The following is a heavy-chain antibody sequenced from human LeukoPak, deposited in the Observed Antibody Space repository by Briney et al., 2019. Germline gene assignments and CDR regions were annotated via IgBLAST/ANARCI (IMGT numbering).Heavy chain of an antibody. J-gene: IGHJ4*02. CDR1: GGSFSGYY. V-gene: IGHV4-34*01. D-gene: IGHD2-2*01. CDR3: ARSKYHLLY. Sequence: SETLSLTCAVYGGSFSGYYWSWIRQPPGKGLEWIGEINHSGSTNYNPSLKSRVTISVDTSKNQFSLKLSSVTAADTAVYYCARSKYHLLYWGQGTLVTVSS. CDR2: INHSGST.